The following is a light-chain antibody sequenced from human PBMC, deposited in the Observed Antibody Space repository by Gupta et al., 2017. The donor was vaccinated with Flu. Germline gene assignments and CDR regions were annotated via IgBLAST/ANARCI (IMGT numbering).Light chain of an antibody. V-gene: IGKV3-15*01. CDR3: QQYKNWPPLT. CDR1: ERIGSD. Sequence: ATLSVAPGERVTLACRAGERIGSDVAWYKQKPGQAPRLLLYEASTRATDIPARFSGSGSGTEFTLTIISRQSEDFAIYYCQQYKNWPPLTFGGGTRVQI. J-gene: IGKJ4*01. CDR2: EAS.